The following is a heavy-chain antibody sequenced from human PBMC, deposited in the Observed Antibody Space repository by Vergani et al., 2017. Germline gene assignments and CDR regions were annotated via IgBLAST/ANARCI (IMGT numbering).Heavy chain of an antibody. CDR1: GDSVSSNSAA. CDR2: TYYRSKWYN. J-gene: IGHJ5*02. CDR3: ARGVIAAAGPRGWFDP. Sequence: QVQLQQSGPGLVKPSQTLSLTCAISGDSVSSNSAAWNWIRQSPSRGLEWLGRTYYRSKWYNDYAVSVKSRITINPDTSKNQFSLQLNSVTPEGTAVYYCARGVIAAAGPRGWFDPWGQGTLVTVSS. D-gene: IGHD6-13*01. V-gene: IGHV6-1*01.